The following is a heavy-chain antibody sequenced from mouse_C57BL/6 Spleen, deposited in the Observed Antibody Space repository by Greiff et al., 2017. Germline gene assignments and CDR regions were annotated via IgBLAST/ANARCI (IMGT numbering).Heavy chain of an antibody. CDR2: IYPRDGST. CDR1: GYTFTSYD. V-gene: IGHV1-85*01. CDR3: ARGDYYGYFDV. D-gene: IGHD2-4*01. J-gene: IGHJ1*03. Sequence: QDQLQQSGPELVKPGASVKLSCKASGYTFTSYDINWVKQRPGQGLEWIGWIYPRDGSTKYNEKFKGKATLTVDTSSSTAYMELHSLTSEDAAVYFCARGDYYGYFDVWGTGTTVTVSS.